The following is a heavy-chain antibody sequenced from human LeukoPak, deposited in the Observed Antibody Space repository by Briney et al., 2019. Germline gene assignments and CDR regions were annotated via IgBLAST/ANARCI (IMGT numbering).Heavy chain of an antibody. D-gene: IGHD2-21*02. CDR2: IISSSSYI. CDR1: GLTFSIYS. J-gene: IGHJ6*03. CDR3: ARGVNCGGDCYSYYYYYMDV. V-gene: IGHV3-21*01. Sequence: GGPLRLSCAASGLTFSIYSMNWVRQAPGKGLEWVSSIISSSSYIYYADSVKGLFTISGDNAKNSLYLQMNSLRAEDTAVYYCARGVNCGGDCYSYYYYYMDVWGKGTTVTVSS.